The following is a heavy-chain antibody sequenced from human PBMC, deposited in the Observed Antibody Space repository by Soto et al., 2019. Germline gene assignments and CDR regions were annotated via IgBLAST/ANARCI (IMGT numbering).Heavy chain of an antibody. Sequence: GESLKIYCKGSGYSFTSYWIGWVRQMPGKGLEWMGIIYPGDSDTRYSPSFQGQVTISADKSISTAYLQWSSLKASDTAMYYCARVLEYCSGGSCYHFDYWGQGTLVTVSS. CDR3: ARVLEYCSGGSCYHFDY. CDR2: IYPGDSDT. V-gene: IGHV5-51*01. D-gene: IGHD2-15*01. CDR1: GYSFTSYW. J-gene: IGHJ4*02.